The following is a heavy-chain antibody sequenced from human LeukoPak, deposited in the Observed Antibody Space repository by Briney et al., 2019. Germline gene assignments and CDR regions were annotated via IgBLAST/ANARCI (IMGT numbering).Heavy chain of an antibody. CDR2: IYPGDSDT. V-gene: IGHV5-51*01. CDR1: GYRFTSYW. CDR3: ARLRGLHYFDY. D-gene: IGHD3-16*01. J-gene: IGHJ4*02. Sequence: GESLKISFKGSGYRFTSYWIGWVRPMPGKGMEWMGIIYPGDSDTRYSPSFQGQVTISADKSISTAYLQWSSLKASDTAMYYCARLRGLHYFDYWGQGTLVTVSS.